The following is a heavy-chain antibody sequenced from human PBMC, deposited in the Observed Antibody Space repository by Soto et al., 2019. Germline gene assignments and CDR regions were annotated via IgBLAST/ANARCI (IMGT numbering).Heavy chain of an antibody. CDR1: GDSLSSGGYY. D-gene: IGHD6-25*01. CDR2: IYYSGNT. CDR3: ARSRRRDGYNLDY. V-gene: IGHV4-31*03. J-gene: IGHJ4*02. Sequence: SETLSLTCTVSGDSLSSGGYYWSWIRQNPGKGLEWIGYIYYSGNTYYNPSLKSRVTISVDTSKSQFSLKLTSVTAADTAVYYCARSRRRDGYNLDYWGQGTLVTVSS.